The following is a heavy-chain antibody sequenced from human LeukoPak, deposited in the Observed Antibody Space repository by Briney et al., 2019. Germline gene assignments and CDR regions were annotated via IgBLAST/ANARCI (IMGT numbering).Heavy chain of an antibody. CDR1: GGSISSSSYY. J-gene: IGHJ3*02. D-gene: IGHD3-3*01. CDR2: IYYSGST. Sequence: SETLSLTCTVSGGSISSSSYYWGWIRQPPGKGLEWIGSIYYSGSTYYNPSLKSRVTISVDTSKNQFSLKLSSVTAADTAVYYCARAQSEYYDFWSGYNRNHAFDIWGQGTMVTVSS. V-gene: IGHV4-39*07. CDR3: ARAQSEYYDFWSGYNRNHAFDI.